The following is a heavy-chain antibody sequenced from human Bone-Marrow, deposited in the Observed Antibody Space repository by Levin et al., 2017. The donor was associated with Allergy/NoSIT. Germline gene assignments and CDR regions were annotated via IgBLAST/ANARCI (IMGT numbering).Heavy chain of an antibody. V-gene: IGHV3-30*18. J-gene: IGHJ1*01. CDR1: GFTFSSFG. Sequence: GESLKISCAASGFTFSSFGMHWVRQAPGKGLEWLTIISHDGSYQNYADSLKGRFSISRDNGENTLFLEMSSLTVEDTGVYFCVKEERNYDLLTGSYRIGHFQHWGRGTLVSVSS. D-gene: IGHD3-9*01. CDR2: ISHDGSYQ. CDR3: VKEERNYDLLTGSYRIGHFQH.